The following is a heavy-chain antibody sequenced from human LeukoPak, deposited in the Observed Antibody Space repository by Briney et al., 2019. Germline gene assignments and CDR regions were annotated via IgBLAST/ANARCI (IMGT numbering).Heavy chain of an antibody. J-gene: IGHJ4*02. D-gene: IGHD3-22*01. CDR1: GGSISSSSTNC. CDR3: ARGYHISGFGS. CDR2: IYHSGAT. Sequence: PSETLSLTCAVSGGSISSSSTNCWTWVRQPPGKGLEWIGEIYHSGATNYNPSLKSRVTMLLDKSKNQFSLQLNSVTPEDTAVYYCARGYHISGFGSWGQGTLVTVSS. V-gene: IGHV4-4*02.